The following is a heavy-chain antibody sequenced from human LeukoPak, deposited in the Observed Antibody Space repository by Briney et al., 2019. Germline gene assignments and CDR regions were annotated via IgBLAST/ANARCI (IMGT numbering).Heavy chain of an antibody. J-gene: IGHJ6*02. CDR1: GFTFSDYW. Sequence: PGGSLRLSCAASGFTFSDYWIHWVRQAPGKGLVWVSRINSDGSSTIYADSVKGRFSISRDNAKNTLSLQMSSVRAEDTAVYYCAKGTWRREYYYYGMDVWGQGTTVTVSS. CDR2: INSDGSST. V-gene: IGHV3-74*01. CDR3: AKGTWRREYYYYGMDV. D-gene: IGHD5-12*01.